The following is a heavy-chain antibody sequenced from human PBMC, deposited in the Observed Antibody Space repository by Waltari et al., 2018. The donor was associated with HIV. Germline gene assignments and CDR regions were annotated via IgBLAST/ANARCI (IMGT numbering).Heavy chain of an antibody. CDR1: GFPLRSYW. D-gene: IGHD3-3*01. V-gene: IGHV3-74*03. J-gene: IGHJ4*02. CDR2: VSSDGNST. Sequence: EVKLVECGGRLVQPMGSLRLSCVASGFPLRSYWTHWVRQAPGKGLVWISRVSSDGNSTVYADSVKGRFTISRDNAKNTLFLQMNSLRVEDTSVYFCARSLYYDFWSAYPPYYWGQGTRVTVSS. CDR3: ARSLYYDFWSAYPPYY.